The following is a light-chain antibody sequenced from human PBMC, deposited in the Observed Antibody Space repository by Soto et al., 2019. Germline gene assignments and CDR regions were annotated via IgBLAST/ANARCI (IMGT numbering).Light chain of an antibody. J-gene: IGKJ4*01. V-gene: IGKV1-12*01. Sequence: DIQMTQSPSSVSASVGDRVTITCRASQGIISWLAWYQQKPGKAPNLLIYAASSLQSGVPSRFSRGGSGTDFALTVSSLQPEDSATYYCQQANSFPLAFGVGTKVEIK. CDR2: AAS. CDR1: QGIISW. CDR3: QQANSFPLA.